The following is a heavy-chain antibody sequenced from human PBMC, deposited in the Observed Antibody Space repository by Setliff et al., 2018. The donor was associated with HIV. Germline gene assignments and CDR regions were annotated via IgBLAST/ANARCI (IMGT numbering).Heavy chain of an antibody. D-gene: IGHD2-15*01. CDR1: GFTFSSNA. J-gene: IGHJ4*01. Sequence: PGGSLRLSCAASGFTFSSNAMHWVRQAPGKGLEWVAVIAYDGSNKYYTDSVKGRFTISRDNSKNTLYLLMNGLRVEYTAVYYCAKDGISGGAYPPYYFDYWGHGTLVTVSS. CDR2: IAYDGSNK. CDR3: AKDGISGGAYPPYYFDY. V-gene: IGHV3-30*04.